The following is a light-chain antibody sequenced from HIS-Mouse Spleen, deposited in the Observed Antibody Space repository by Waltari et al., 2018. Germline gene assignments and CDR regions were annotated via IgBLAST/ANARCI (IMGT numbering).Light chain of an antibody. J-gene: IGKJ2*01. CDR2: KAS. CDR1: QSLSSW. CDR3: QQYNSYSPKYT. Sequence: DTQMTQSPSTLSASVGDRVTITCRASQSLSSWLAWYQQKPGKAPKLLFYKASSLESGVPSRFSGSGSGTEFTLTISSLQPDDFATYYCQQYNSYSPKYTFGQGTKLEIK. V-gene: IGKV1-5*03.